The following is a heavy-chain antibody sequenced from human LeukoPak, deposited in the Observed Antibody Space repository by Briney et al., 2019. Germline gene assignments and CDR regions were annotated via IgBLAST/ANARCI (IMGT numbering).Heavy chain of an antibody. V-gene: IGHV3-74*01. D-gene: IGHD2/OR15-2a*01. Sequence: PGGSLRLSCAASGFNSSNYWMHWVRQVPGKGLVWVSHINSDGSWTSYADSVKGRFTISKDNAKNTVYLQMNSLRAEDTAVYYCVSFYETYWGRGTLVTVSS. CDR1: GFNSSNYW. CDR3: VSFYETY. J-gene: IGHJ4*02. CDR2: INSDGSWT.